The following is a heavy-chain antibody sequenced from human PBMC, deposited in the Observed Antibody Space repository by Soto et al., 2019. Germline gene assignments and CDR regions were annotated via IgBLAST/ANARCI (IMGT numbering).Heavy chain of an antibody. CDR1: AGSFSGYY. D-gene: IGHD2-15*01. CDR2: ITQGGST. J-gene: IGHJ4*02. Sequence: QVQLQQWGAGLLKPSETLSLTCAVYAGSFSGYYWSWIRQPPGKGLEWIGGITQGGSTHYDPSLKSRVTISVDKSKNQFSLNLSSVTSAETAVYYCARDPDIWGQGTLVTVSS. CDR3: ARDPDI. V-gene: IGHV4-34*01.